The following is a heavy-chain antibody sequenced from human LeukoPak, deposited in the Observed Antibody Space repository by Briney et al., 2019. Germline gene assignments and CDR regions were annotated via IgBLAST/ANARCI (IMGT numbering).Heavy chain of an antibody. J-gene: IGHJ5*02. D-gene: IGHD4/OR15-4a*01. V-gene: IGHV3-64*01. CDR2: ISSNGGST. CDR3: AKDTSDMALHH. Sequence: PGGSLRLSCAASGFTFSSYSMHWVRQAPGKGLEFVSAISSNGGSTYYANSVKGRFTISRDNAKNSLYLQMNSLRAEDTALYYCAKDTSDMALHHWGQGTLVTVSS. CDR1: GFTFSSYS.